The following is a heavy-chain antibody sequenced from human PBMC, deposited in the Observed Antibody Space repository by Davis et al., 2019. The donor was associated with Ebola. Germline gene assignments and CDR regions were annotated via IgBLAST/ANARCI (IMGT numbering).Heavy chain of an antibody. CDR2: ISGSGGST. V-gene: IGHV3-23*01. CDR1: GFTFSSYA. Sequence: GESLKISCAASGFTFSSYAMSWVRQAPGKGLEWVSAISGSGGSTYYADSVKGRFTISRDNSKNTLYLQMNSLRAEDTAMYYCAKGGNSGTYCSCYWGRGTPVTVSS. D-gene: IGHD1-26*01. CDR3: AKGGNSGTYCSCY. J-gene: IGHJ4*02.